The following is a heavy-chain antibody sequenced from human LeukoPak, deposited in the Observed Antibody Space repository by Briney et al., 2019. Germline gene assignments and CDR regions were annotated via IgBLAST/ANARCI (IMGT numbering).Heavy chain of an antibody. D-gene: IGHD5-18*01. J-gene: IGHJ6*02. Sequence: GGSLRLTCRGSGFTFGDHAMSWVRQAPGKGLEWVGFIRSKAYRGTTEYAASVKGRFTISRDDSASIVYLQMNSLRIEDTAVYYCARGPIQLWIHNAMDVWGQGTTVTVSS. CDR2: IRSKAYRGTT. V-gene: IGHV3-49*04. CDR1: GFTFGDHA. CDR3: ARGPIQLWIHNAMDV.